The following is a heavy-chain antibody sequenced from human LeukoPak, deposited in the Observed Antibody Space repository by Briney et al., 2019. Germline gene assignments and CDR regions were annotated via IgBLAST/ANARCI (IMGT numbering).Heavy chain of an antibody. CDR2: IYNGGST. Sequence: PGGSLRLSCAASGFTVISNYMSWVRQAPGKGLEWVSVIYNGGSTYYADSVKGRFTISRANSKNTLYLQMNSLRAEDTAVYYCAREWNRDGYNRFDYWGQGTLVTVSS. J-gene: IGHJ4*02. CDR1: GFTVISNY. D-gene: IGHD5-24*01. CDR3: AREWNRDGYNRFDY. V-gene: IGHV3-53*01.